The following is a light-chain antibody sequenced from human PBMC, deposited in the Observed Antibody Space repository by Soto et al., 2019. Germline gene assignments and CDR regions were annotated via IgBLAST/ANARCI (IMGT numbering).Light chain of an antibody. CDR2: RTD. V-gene: IGLV1-44*01. CDR1: TSNFGTKT. J-gene: IGLJ2*01. Sequence: QPVLTQPPSASGTPGXXXXXXXSGTTSNFGTKTVSWYQQLPGAAPKLLIYRTDQLSSGVPDRFSGSKSGTSASLAISGLRSEDEAYYFCASWDDVLHGPLFGGGTKLTVL. CDR3: ASWDDVLHGPL.